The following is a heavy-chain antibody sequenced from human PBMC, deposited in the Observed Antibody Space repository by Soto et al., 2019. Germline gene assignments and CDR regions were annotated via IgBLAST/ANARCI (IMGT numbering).Heavy chain of an antibody. J-gene: IGHJ5*02. CDR1: GFIFSSYG. V-gene: IGHV3-33*01. Sequence: PGGSLRLSCEASGFIFSSYGMHWVRQAPGKGLEWVAVIWYDGSNQNYADSVKGRFTITRDNSKNTLYLQMNSLRAEDTAVYYCASSISWGQGTLVTVSS. CDR3: ASSIS. CDR2: IWYDGSNQ.